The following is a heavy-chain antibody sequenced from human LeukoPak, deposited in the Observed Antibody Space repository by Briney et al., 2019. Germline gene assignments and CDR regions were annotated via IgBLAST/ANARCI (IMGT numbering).Heavy chain of an antibody. Sequence: SGTLSLTCAVSGGSISSSNWWSWVRQPPGKGLEWIGELYHSGSTNYNPSLKSRVTISVDKSKNQFSLKLSSVTAADTAVYYCARDKRIAVAGSGGAYYFDYWGQGTLVTVSS. CDR1: GGSISSSNW. D-gene: IGHD6-19*01. J-gene: IGHJ4*02. CDR3: ARDKRIAVAGSGGAYYFDY. CDR2: LYHSGST. V-gene: IGHV4-4*02.